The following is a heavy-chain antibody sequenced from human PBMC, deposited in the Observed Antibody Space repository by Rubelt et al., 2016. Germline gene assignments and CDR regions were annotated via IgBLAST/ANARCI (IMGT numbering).Heavy chain of an antibody. J-gene: IGHJ3*02. Sequence: QVQLVQSGAEVKKPGASVKVSCKASGYTFTSYGISWVRQAPGQGLEWMGWISAYNGNTNYAQKLQGRVSMTTDTSTRTAYMELRSLRSDDTAVYYCARDRTWLVPGLDALDIWGQGTMVTVSS. CDR1: GYTFTSYG. CDR3: ARDRTWLVPGLDALDI. V-gene: IGHV1-18*01. CDR2: ISAYNGNT. D-gene: IGHD6-19*01.